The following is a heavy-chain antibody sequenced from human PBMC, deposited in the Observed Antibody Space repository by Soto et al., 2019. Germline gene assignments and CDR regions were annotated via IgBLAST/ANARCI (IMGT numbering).Heavy chain of an antibody. Sequence: EVQLVESGGGLVQPGGSLKLSCAASGFTFSGSAMHWVRQASGKGLEWVGRIRSKAKIYATAYAASVKGRFTISRDDSKNTAYLQMNSLKTEDTAVYYCTRRVGGSGWYGWYFDLWGRGTLVTVSS. CDR2: IRSKAKIYAT. J-gene: IGHJ2*01. V-gene: IGHV3-73*02. CDR1: GFTFSGSA. D-gene: IGHD6-19*01. CDR3: TRRVGGSGWYGWYFDL.